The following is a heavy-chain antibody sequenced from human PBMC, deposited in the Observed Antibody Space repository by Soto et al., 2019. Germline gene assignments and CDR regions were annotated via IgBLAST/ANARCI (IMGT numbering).Heavy chain of an antibody. J-gene: IGHJ4*02. CDR2: ISAYKGNT. Sequence: ASVKVSCKASGYTFTHYGISWVRQAPGQGLEWMGWISAYKGNTNYAQKFQGRVTMTTDTSTSTAYMELRSLRSDDTAVYYCASRSGQLPYYFDYWGQGTLVTVSS. CDR3: ASRSGQLPYYFDY. CDR1: GYTFTHYG. V-gene: IGHV1-18*01. D-gene: IGHD6-6*01.